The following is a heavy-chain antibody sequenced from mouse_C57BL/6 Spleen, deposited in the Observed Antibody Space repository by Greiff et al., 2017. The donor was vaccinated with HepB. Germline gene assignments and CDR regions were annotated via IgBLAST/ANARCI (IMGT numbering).Heavy chain of an antibody. V-gene: IGHV1-61*01. CDR1: GYTFTSYW. J-gene: IGHJ4*01. Sequence: VQLQQSGAELVRPGSSVKLSCKASGYTFTSYWMDWVKQRPGQGLEWIGNIYPSDSETHYNQKFKDKATLTVDKSSSTAYMQLSTLTSEDSAVYYCARYYYSNTYAMDYWGQGTSVTVSS. CDR3: ARYYYSNTYAMDY. CDR2: IYPSDSET. D-gene: IGHD2-5*01.